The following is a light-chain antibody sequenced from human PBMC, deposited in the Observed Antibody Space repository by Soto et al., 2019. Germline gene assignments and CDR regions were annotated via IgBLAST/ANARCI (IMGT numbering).Light chain of an antibody. Sequence: EVVMTQSPATLSASPGERVILSCRASQNIGSNLAWYQQRPGQAPRLLMYGASTRATETPARFSGSGSATDFTLTISSLQSEDFAVYYCQYYGTSPKPFGQGTKVDIK. CDR1: QNIGSN. J-gene: IGKJ1*01. CDR2: GAS. CDR3: QYYGTSPKP. V-gene: IGKV3-15*01.